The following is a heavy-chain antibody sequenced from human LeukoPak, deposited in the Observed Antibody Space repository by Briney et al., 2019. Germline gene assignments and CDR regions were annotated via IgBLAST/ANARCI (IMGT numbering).Heavy chain of an antibody. CDR2: ISGSGGST. V-gene: IGHV3-23*01. J-gene: IGHJ4*02. CDR3: AKDPARIAAAGTGYDY. Sequence: PGGFLRLSCAASGFTFSSYAMSWVRQAPGKGLEWVSAISGSGGSTYYADSVKGRFTISRDNSKNTLYLQMNSLRAEDTAVYYCAKDPARIAAAGTGYDYWGQGTLVTVSS. D-gene: IGHD6-13*01. CDR1: GFTFSSYA.